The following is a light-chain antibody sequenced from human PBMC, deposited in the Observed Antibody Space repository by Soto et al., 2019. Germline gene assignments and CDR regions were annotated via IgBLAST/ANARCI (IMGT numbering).Light chain of an antibody. CDR2: GAS. CDR3: QQYGSSPLVT. V-gene: IGKV3-20*01. J-gene: IGKJ5*01. Sequence: ETVLTQSPGTLSLSPGERVTLSCRSIQSVSSSYLAWYQQKPGQAPRLLIYGASSRAAGIPDRFSGSGSGTDFTLTISRLEPEDFAVYYCQQYGSSPLVTFGQGTRLEIK. CDR1: QSVSSSY.